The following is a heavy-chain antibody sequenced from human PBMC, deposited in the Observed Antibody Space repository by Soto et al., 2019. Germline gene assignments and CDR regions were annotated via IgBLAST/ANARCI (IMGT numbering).Heavy chain of an antibody. Sequence: QVQLVESGGGVVQPGRSLRLSCAASGFTFSDYGMHWVRQAPGNGLEWVAVIWYDGSNEYYADSVTGRFTVARDSSTNTVYLQMNSLRAEDTAVYYCARTHKSIAVGAIAIWGQGTMVTVSS. D-gene: IGHD6-19*01. J-gene: IGHJ3*02. CDR3: ARTHKSIAVGAIAI. CDR2: IWYDGSNE. V-gene: IGHV3-33*01. CDR1: GFTFSDYG.